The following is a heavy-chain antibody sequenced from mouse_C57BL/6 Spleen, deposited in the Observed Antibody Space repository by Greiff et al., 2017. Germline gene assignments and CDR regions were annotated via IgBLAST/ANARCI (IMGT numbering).Heavy chain of an antibody. CDR1: GFTFSSYA. D-gene: IGHD2-4*01. CDR3: TRYDYDPHWYFDV. CDR2: ISSGGDYI. J-gene: IGHJ1*03. Sequence: EVMLVESGEGLVKPGGSLKLSCAASGFTFSSYAMSWVRQTPEKRLEWVAYISSGGDYIYYADTVKGRFTISRDNARNTLYLQMSSLKSEDTAMYYCTRYDYDPHWYFDVWGTGTTVTVSS. V-gene: IGHV5-9-1*02.